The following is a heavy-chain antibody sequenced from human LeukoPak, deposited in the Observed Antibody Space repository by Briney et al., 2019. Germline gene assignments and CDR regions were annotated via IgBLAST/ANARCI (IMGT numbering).Heavy chain of an antibody. CDR2: ISGSGVTS. V-gene: IGHV3-23*01. J-gene: IGHJ1*01. CDR1: GFTFSSYA. D-gene: IGHD1-26*01. Sequence: GGSLRLSCVASGFTFSSYAMSWVRQAPGKGLEWVSAISGSGVTSHYAGSVKGRFSISRDNSKNTLYLQMNSLRAEDTALYYCAKKVVVGATSPYSDFQDWGQGTLVTVSS. CDR3: AKKVVVGATSPYSDFQD.